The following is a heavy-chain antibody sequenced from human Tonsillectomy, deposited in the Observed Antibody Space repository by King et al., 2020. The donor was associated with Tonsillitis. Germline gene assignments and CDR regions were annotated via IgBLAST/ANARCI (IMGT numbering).Heavy chain of an antibody. CDR3: ARQNTVNTFDESWFQP. Sequence: QLQESGPRLVKPSETLSLTCTVSGGSISSSSYYWGWIRQPPGKGLEWIGSLYYSGSTYYNPSLKSRVTISVDTSKNQFSLKLSSVTAADTAVYYCARQNTVNTFDESWFQPWGQGTLVTVSS. D-gene: IGHD4-11*01. CDR2: LYYSGST. CDR1: GGSISSSSYY. V-gene: IGHV4-39*07. J-gene: IGHJ5*02.